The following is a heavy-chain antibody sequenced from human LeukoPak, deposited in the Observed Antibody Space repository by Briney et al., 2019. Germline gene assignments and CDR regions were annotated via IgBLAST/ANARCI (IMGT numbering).Heavy chain of an antibody. D-gene: IGHD6-13*01. Sequence: ASVKVSCKASGYTFTSYGISWVRQAPGQGLEWMGWISAYNGNTNYAQKLQGRVTMTTDTSTSTAYMELRSLRSDDTAVYYCARHQQYSSSWYDLDGMDVWGQGTTVTVSS. CDR2: ISAYNGNT. V-gene: IGHV1-18*01. J-gene: IGHJ6*02. CDR1: GYTFTSYG. CDR3: ARHQQYSSSWYDLDGMDV.